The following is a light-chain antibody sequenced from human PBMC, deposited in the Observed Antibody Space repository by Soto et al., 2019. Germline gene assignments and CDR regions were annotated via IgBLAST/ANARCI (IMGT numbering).Light chain of an antibody. CDR2: EVS. J-gene: IGLJ3*02. V-gene: IGLV2-14*01. CDR1: SSDVGGYNY. Sequence: QSALTQPASVSGSPGQSITISCTGTSSDVGGYNYVSWYQQHPGKAPKLMIYEVSNRPSGVSNRFSGSKSGNTASLTISGLQAEDEADYYCSSYTSSSPQLVFGGGTKLTVL. CDR3: SSYTSSSPQLV.